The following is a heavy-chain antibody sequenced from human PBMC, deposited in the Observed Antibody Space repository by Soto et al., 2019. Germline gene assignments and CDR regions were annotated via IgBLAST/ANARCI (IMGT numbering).Heavy chain of an antibody. CDR3: ARDRTAITMVRGVTKRVYYYGMDV. V-gene: IGHV3-30-3*01. D-gene: IGHD3-10*01. CDR1: GFTFSSYA. J-gene: IGHJ6*02. Sequence: GGSLRLSCAASGFTFSSYAMHWVRQAPGKGLEWVAVISYDGSNKYYADSVKGRFTISRDNSKNTLYLQMNSLRAEDTAVYYCARDRTAITMVRGVTKRVYYYGMDVWGQGTTVTVSS. CDR2: ISYDGSNK.